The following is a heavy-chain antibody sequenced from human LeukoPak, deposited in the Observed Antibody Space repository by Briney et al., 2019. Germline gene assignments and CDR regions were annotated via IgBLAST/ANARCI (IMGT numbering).Heavy chain of an antibody. V-gene: IGHV3-13*01. J-gene: IGHJ4*02. D-gene: IGHD4-23*01. CDR3: ARVKDGGLGFDY. CDR2: IGTAGDT. CDR1: GFTFSSYD. Sequence: GGSLRLSCAASGFTFSSYDMHWVRQATGKGLEWVSAIGTAGDTYYAGSVKGRFTISRENAKNSLYLQMNRLRAGDTAVYYCARVKDGGLGFDYWGQGTLVTVSS.